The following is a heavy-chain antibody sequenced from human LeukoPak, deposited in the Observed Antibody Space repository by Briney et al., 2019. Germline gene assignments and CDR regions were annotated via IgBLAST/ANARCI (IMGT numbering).Heavy chain of an antibody. CDR1: GYTFTGYY. D-gene: IGHD5-18*01. J-gene: IGHJ4*02. CDR2: INPNSGGT. Sequence: ASVKVSCKASGYTFTGYYMHWVRQAPGQGLEWMGRINPNSGGTNYAQKFQGRVTMTRDTSISTAYNELSRRRSDDTAVDYYACDIYGYPVYWGQGPLVTVSS. V-gene: IGHV1-2*06. CDR3: ACDIYGYPVY.